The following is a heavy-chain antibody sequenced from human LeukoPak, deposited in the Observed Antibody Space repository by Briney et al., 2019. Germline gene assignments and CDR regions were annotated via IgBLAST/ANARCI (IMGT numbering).Heavy chain of an antibody. V-gene: IGHV3-48*03. CDR3: VRGGGPSYKYNAFDI. Sequence: GGSLRLSCIASGLASSLFEMSWVRQAPGKGLQWFCYISNSGSTTDYADAVKGRFTISRDNAKNSLYLQMSSLRVEDTAVYYCVRGGGPSYKYNAFDIWGQGTMVTVS. D-gene: IGHD5-24*01. CDR1: GLASSLFE. J-gene: IGHJ3*02. CDR2: ISNSGSTT.